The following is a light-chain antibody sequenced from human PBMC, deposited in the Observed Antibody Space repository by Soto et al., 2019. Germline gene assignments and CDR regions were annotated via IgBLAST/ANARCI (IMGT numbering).Light chain of an antibody. CDR3: HQYDTSVWT. CDR1: QSVSSSY. J-gene: IGKJ1*01. V-gene: IGKV3-20*01. Sequence: EIVLTQSPGALSLSPGERVTLSCRASQSVSSSYLGWYQQKPGQSPRLLIYGASSSATGIPDRFSGSGSGTDFTLTISRLEAEDFAVYYCHQYDTSVWTFGQGTKVEIK. CDR2: GAS.